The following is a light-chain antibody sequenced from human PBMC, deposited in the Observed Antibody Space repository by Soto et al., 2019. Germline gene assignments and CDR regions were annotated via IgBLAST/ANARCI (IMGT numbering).Light chain of an antibody. Sequence: ENVLTQSPSTLSLSVGERATLSCRASQSVSRCFLACYQQKPGQAPRLLIHDASSCVNGIPARFSGSGFGTDFTLTISRLEPEDFAVYYCQEYGSPPFSFGRGTKVTIK. CDR2: DAS. CDR1: QSVSRCF. V-gene: IGKV3-20*01. CDR3: QEYGSPPFS. J-gene: IGKJ1*01.